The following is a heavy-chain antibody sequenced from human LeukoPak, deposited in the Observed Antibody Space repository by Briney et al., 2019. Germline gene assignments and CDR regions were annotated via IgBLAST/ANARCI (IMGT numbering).Heavy chain of an antibody. CDR1: GFTLSTYW. CDR2: IKQDGTEK. CDR3: VRDLWGRYCDGTTYRDAFDI. J-gene: IGHJ3*02. D-gene: IGHD2-21*01. V-gene: IGHV3-7*01. Sequence: GGSLRLSCEASGFTLSTYWMSWVRQAPGEGLEWVANIKQDGTEKKYVGSVRGRFTISRDNARNSLYLQMNSLRAEDTALYYCVRDLWGRYCDGTTYRDAFDIWGQGTMVTVSS.